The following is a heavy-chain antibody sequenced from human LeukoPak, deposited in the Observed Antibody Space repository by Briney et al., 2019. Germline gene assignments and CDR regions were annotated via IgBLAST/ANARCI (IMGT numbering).Heavy chain of an antibody. CDR3: ARRVVEARASSERNWLDP. D-gene: IGHD1-1*01. CDR1: GDSINSYS. V-gene: IGHV4-59*08. Sequence: SETLSLTCIVSGDSINSYSWNWIRQSPEKGVEWIGRIYFSGSTMYNPSLRSRVTLLVDTSNNQFSLKLSSVTAADTAIYYCARRVVEARASSERNWLDPWGQGTLVTVSP. J-gene: IGHJ5*02. CDR2: IYFSGST.